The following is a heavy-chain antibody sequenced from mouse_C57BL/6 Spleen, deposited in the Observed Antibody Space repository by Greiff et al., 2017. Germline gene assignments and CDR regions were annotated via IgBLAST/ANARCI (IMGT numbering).Heavy chain of an antibody. J-gene: IGHJ2*01. CDR1: GFTFSSYA. V-gene: IGHV5-4*01. D-gene: IGHD1-1*01. CDR2: ISDGGSYT. CDR3: ARDPDYGSSSYYFDY. Sequence: EVQGVESGGGLVKPGGSLKLSCAASGFTFSSYAMSWVRQTPEKRLEWVATISDGGSYTYYPDNVKGRFTISRDNAKNNLYLQMSHLKSEDTAMYYCARDPDYGSSSYYFDYWGQGTTRTVSS.